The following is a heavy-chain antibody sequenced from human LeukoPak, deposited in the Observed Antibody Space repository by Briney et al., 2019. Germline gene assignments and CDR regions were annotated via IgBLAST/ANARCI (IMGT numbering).Heavy chain of an antibody. D-gene: IGHD3-22*01. J-gene: IGHJ3*02. CDR3: ARPNSSGYPPHAFDI. CDR2: IYYSGST. V-gene: IGHV4-39*07. CDR1: GGSISSSSYY. Sequence: KPSETLSLTCTVSGGSISSSSYYWGWIRQPPGKGLEWIGSIYYSGSTYYNPSLKSRVTISVDTSKNQFSLKLSSVTAADTAVYYCARPNSSGYPPHAFDIWGQGTMVTVSS.